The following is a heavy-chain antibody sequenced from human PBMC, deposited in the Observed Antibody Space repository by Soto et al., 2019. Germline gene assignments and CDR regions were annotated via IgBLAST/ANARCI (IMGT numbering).Heavy chain of an antibody. CDR3: AREDYSNFDY. J-gene: IGHJ4*02. CDR2: ISSSSSYI. CDR1: GFTFSSYS. V-gene: IGHV3-21*01. Sequence: EGQLVESGGGLVKPGGSLRLSCAASGFTFSSYSMNWVRQAPGKGLEWVSSISSSSSYIYSADSVKGRFTISRDNAKNSLYLQMNSLRAEDTAVYYCAREDYSNFDYWGQGTLVTVSS. D-gene: IGHD4-4*01.